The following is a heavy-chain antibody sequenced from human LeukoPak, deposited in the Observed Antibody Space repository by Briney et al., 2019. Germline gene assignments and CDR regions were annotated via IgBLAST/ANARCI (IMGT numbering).Heavy chain of an antibody. CDR2: MNPNSGNT. Sequence: ASVKVSCKASGYTFTSYDINWVRQATGQGLEWMGWMNPNSGNTGYAQKFQGRVTMTRNTSISTAYMELSSLRSEDTAVYYCARGATMVRGAHFGYWGQGTLVIVSS. CDR3: ARGATMVRGAHFGY. V-gene: IGHV1-8*01. D-gene: IGHD3-10*01. CDR1: GYTFTSYD. J-gene: IGHJ4*02.